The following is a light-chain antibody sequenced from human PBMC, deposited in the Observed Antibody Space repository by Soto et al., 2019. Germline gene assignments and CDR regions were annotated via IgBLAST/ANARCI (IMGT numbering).Light chain of an antibody. Sequence: EIVLTQSPGTLSLSPGERATLSCRASQSISSFYLAWYQQTPGQAPRLLIYDASSRAAGIPDRFSGGGSVTDFTLTISRLEPEDFGVYYCQQYGGSPRTFGQGTKVEIK. CDR2: DAS. CDR1: QSISSFY. V-gene: IGKV3-20*01. CDR3: QQYGGSPRT. J-gene: IGKJ1*01.